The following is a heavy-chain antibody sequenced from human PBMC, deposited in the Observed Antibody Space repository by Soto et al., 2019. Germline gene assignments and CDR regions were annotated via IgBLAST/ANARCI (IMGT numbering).Heavy chain of an antibody. CDR2: IIPILGIA. CDR1: GGTFSSYT. Sequence: QVQLVQSGAEVQKPGSSVKVSCKASGGTFSSYTISWVRQAPGQGLEWMGRIIPILGIANYAQKFQGRVTITADKSTSTAYMELSSLRSEDTAVYYCARETPVGATDYWGQGTLVTVSS. V-gene: IGHV1-69*08. D-gene: IGHD1-26*01. CDR3: ARETPVGATDY. J-gene: IGHJ4*02.